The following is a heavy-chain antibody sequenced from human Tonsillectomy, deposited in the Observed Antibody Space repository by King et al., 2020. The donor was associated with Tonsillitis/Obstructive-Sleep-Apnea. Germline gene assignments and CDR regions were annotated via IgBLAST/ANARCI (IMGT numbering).Heavy chain of an antibody. CDR3: ARVGTTSLGPLIDS. J-gene: IGHJ4*02. V-gene: IGHV4-59*01. CDR2: IYSTGTT. D-gene: IGHD4-17*01. Sequence: VQLQESGPGLVKPSETLSLTCTVSGGTIISYYWTWIRQPPGKGLEWIGYIYSTGTTNYNPSLKSRVTISVDTSKNQFSLKLYSVTAADTDVYYCARVGTTSLGPLIDSWGQGTLVTVSS. CDR1: GGTIISYY.